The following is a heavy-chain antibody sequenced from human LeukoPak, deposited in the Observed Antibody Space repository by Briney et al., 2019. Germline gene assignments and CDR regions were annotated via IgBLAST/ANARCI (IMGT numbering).Heavy chain of an antibody. V-gene: IGHV1-69*04. D-gene: IGHD2-15*01. CDR3: ARVGYHCSGGSCYYYFDY. Sequence: GASVKVSCKASGGTFSSYAISWVRQAPGQGLEWMGRIIPILGIANYAQKFQGRVTITADKSTSTAYMELSSLRSEDTAVYYCARVGYHCSGGSCYYYFDYWGQGTLVTVSS. J-gene: IGHJ4*02. CDR1: GGTFSSYA. CDR2: IIPILGIA.